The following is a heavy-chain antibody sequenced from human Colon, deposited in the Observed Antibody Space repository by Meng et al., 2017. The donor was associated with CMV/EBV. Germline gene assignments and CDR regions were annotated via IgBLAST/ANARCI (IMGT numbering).Heavy chain of an antibody. D-gene: IGHD6-19*01. CDR3: ARENKAVAGTSFDC. CDR1: GFKFNYHT. J-gene: IGHJ4*02. V-gene: IGHV3-30-3*01. CDR2: ISYDGDTK. Sequence: GESLKISCAASGFKFNYHTIHWVRQAPGRGLEWVSLISYDGDTKYYADSVKGRFTISRDNSENTAYLQMDSLRRDDTATYYCARENKAVAGTSFDCWGPGARVTVSS.